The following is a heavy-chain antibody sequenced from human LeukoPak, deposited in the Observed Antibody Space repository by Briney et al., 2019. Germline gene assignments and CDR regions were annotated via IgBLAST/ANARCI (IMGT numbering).Heavy chain of an antibody. Sequence: ASVKVSCKASGYTSTSYDINWVRQAPGQGLEWMGRIIPILGIANYAQKFQGRVTITADKSTSTAYMELSSLRSEDTAVYYCARVLSYSGYPRCFDYWGQGTLVTVSS. D-gene: IGHD5-12*01. J-gene: IGHJ4*02. CDR2: IIPILGIA. CDR1: GYTSTSYD. CDR3: ARVLSYSGYPRCFDY. V-gene: IGHV1-69*04.